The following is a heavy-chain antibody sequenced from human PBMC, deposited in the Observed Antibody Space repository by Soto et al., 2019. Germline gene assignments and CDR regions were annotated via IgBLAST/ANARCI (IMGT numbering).Heavy chain of an antibody. CDR2: IIPIFGTA. CDR1: GGRFSSYA. V-gene: IGHV1-69*13. D-gene: IGHD1-7*01. J-gene: IGHJ5*02. CDR3: ARECQLEIRGDPRAPNCFDP. Sequence: SANLSCEASGGRFSSYASSWVRQAHGQGLEWMGGIIPIFGTANYAQKFQGRVTITADESTSTAYMELSSLRSEDTAVYYCARECQLEIRGDPRAPNCFDPWGQGTLVTVSS.